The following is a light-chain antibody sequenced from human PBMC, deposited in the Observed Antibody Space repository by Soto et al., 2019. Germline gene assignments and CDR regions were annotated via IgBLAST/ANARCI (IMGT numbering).Light chain of an antibody. CDR1: SSDVGGYNY. Sequence: SVLTQPPSATGSPGQSVTISCTETSSDVGGYNYVSWYQQYPGRAPKLMIYEVTKRPSGVPYRFSGSKSGNTASLTVSGLPAEDEADYYCSSYAASNNFYFVFGGGTKVTVL. CDR2: EVT. CDR3: SSYAASNNFYFV. J-gene: IGLJ3*02. V-gene: IGLV2-8*01.